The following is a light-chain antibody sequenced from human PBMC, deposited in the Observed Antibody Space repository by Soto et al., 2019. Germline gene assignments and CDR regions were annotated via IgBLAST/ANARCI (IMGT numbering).Light chain of an antibody. J-gene: IGKJ4*01. V-gene: IGKV3-15*01. CDR2: STS. Sequence: EIVMTQSPATLSVSPGERATLSCRASQSVSSNLAWYQQKPGQAPRLLIYSTSTRATGIPARFSGSGSGTEFSLTISSLQSEDSAVYYCQQYNKWPLTFGGGTKVEIK. CDR3: QQYNKWPLT. CDR1: QSVSSN.